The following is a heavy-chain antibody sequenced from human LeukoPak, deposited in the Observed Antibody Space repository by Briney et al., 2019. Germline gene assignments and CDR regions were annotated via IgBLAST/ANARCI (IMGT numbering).Heavy chain of an antibody. CDR2: INPNSGGR. D-gene: IGHD3-22*01. Sequence: ASVKVSCKASGYTFTGYYMHWVRQAPGQGLEWMGWINPNSGGRNSAQKFQGRVTMTRDTAISTPYMEMSSLRSAATAVYYCARDLRYYDSSGYYYWGQGTLVTVSS. CDR3: ARDLRYYDSSGYYY. CDR1: GYTFTGYY. J-gene: IGHJ4*02. V-gene: IGHV1-2*02.